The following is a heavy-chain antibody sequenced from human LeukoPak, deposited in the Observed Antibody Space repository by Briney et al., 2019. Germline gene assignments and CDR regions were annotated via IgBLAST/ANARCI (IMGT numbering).Heavy chain of an antibody. J-gene: IGHJ6*03. CDR2: IYYSGRT. V-gene: IGHV4-39*01. Sequence: SETLSLTCTVSGGSISSSSYYWGWIRQPPGKGLEWIGSIYYSGRTYYNPSLKSRVTISVDTSKNQFSLKLSSVTAADTAVYYCARNGYSSSWYYYYYYYMDVWGKGTTVTVSS. D-gene: IGHD6-13*01. CDR1: GGSISSSSYY. CDR3: ARNGYSSSWYYYYYYYMDV.